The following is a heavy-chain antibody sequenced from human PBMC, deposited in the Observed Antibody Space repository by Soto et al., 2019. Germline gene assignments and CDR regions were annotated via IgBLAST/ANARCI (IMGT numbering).Heavy chain of an antibody. CDR2: LNPNSGNT. CDR1: GYTFASYD. D-gene: IGHD2-15*01. CDR3: ARGHPGDCSGGSCPFFDY. V-gene: IGHV1-8*01. J-gene: IGHJ4*02. Sequence: QVQLVQSGAEVKKPGASVKVSCKASGYTFASYDINWVRQATGQGLEWMGWLNPNSGNTGYARKFQGRVTMTRNTSLSTAYMELSSLRSEDTAVYYCARGHPGDCSGGSCPFFDYWGQGTLVTVSS.